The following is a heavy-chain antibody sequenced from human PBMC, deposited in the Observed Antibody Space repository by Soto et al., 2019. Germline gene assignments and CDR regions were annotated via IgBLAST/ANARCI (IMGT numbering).Heavy chain of an antibody. CDR3: ARDRVVRGVIITGWFAP. V-gene: IGHV4-31*03. D-gene: IGHD3-10*01. J-gene: IGHJ5*02. CDR2: IYYSGST. CDR1: GGSISSGGYY. Sequence: QVQLQESGPGLVKPSQTLSLTCTVSGGSISSGGYYWSWIRQHPGKGLEWIGYIYYSGSTYYNPSLKLRLTISVDTSKNQFSLKLSSVTAADTAVYYCARDRVVRGVIITGWFAPWGQGTLVTVSS.